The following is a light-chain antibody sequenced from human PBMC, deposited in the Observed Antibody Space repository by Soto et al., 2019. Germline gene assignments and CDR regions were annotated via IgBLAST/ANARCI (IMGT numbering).Light chain of an antibody. CDR2: DVI. Sequence: SMLTQPRSVSGSLGQSVTISCTGTSSDVGAYDFVSWYQQNPGKAPRLIIFDVIKRPSGVPDRFSGSKSGNTASLTISGLQSKDEADYHCSSYAGSHTYEVFGGGTKVTVL. V-gene: IGLV2-11*01. CDR1: SSDVGAYDF. CDR3: SSYAGSHTYEV. J-gene: IGLJ3*02.